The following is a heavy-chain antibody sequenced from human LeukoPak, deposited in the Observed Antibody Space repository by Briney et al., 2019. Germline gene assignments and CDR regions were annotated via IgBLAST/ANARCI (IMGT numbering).Heavy chain of an antibody. CDR3: AKDAAVPPYYYYYGMDV. J-gene: IGHJ6*02. V-gene: IGHV3-30*18. CDR2: ISYDGSNK. CDR1: GFTFSSYG. Sequence: GGSLRLSCAASGFTFSSYGMHWVRQAPGKGLEWVAVISYDGSNKYYADSVKGRFTISRDNSKNTLYLQMNSLRAEDTAVYYCAKDAAVPPYYYYYGMDVWGQGTTVTVSS.